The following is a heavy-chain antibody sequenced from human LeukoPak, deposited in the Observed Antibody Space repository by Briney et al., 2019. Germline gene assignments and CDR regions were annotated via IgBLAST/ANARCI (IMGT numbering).Heavy chain of an antibody. D-gene: IGHD6-13*01. V-gene: IGHV4-34*01. CDR3: ARGSSSWYMLNAFDI. Sequence: SETLSLTCAVYGGSFSGYYWSWIRQPPGKGLEWIGEINHSGSTNYNPSLKSRVTMSVDTSKNQFSLKLSSVTAADTAVYYCARGSSSWYMLNAFDIWGQGTMVTVSS. CDR1: GGSFSGYY. CDR2: INHSGST. J-gene: IGHJ3*02.